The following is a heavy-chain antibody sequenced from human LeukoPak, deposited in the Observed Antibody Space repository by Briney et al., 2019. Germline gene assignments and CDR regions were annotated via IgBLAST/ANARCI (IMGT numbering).Heavy chain of an antibody. CDR2: ISGNGAST. CDR3: AAGEGYHKLDY. Sequence: GGSLRLSCAASRFTFSSYAMNWVRQAPGKGLEWVSTISGNGASTYYADSVKGRFTISRDNSKNTLYLQMSILRAEDTAVYYCAAGEGYHKLDYWGQGTLVTVSS. CDR1: RFTFSSYA. V-gene: IGHV3-23*01. J-gene: IGHJ4*02. D-gene: IGHD5-24*01.